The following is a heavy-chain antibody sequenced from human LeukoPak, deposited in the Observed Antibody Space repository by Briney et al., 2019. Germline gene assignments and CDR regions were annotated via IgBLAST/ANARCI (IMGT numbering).Heavy chain of an antibody. CDR2: ISSSSSYI. Sequence: GGSLRLSCAASGFTFSSYSMNWVRQAPGKGLEWVSSISSSSSYIYYADSVKGRFTISRDNAKNSLYLQMNSLRAEDTAVYYCAFTWRLEPVGDDYWGQGTLVTVSP. CDR1: GFTFSSYS. CDR3: AFTWRLEPVGDDY. V-gene: IGHV3-21*01. J-gene: IGHJ4*02. D-gene: IGHD1-14*01.